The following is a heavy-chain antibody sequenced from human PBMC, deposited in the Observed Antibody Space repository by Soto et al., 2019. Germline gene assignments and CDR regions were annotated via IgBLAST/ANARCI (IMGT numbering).Heavy chain of an antibody. V-gene: IGHV3-33*01. CDR2: IWYDGSNK. Sequence: SLRLSCAASGFTFSSYGMHWVRQAPGKGLGWVAVIWYDGSNKYYADSVKGRFTISRDNSKNTLYLQMNSLRAEDTAVYYCARDPGYSSSWGPAYYYYGMDVWGQGTTVTVSS. J-gene: IGHJ6*02. D-gene: IGHD6-13*01. CDR3: ARDPGYSSSWGPAYYYYGMDV. CDR1: GFTFSSYG.